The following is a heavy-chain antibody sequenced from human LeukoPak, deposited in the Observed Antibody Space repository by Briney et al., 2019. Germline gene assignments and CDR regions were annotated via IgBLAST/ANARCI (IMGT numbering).Heavy chain of an antibody. J-gene: IGHJ4*02. CDR1: GFTFSSYA. CDR3: AKAISSSWDY. D-gene: IGHD6-13*01. Sequence: GGSLRLSCAASGFTFSSYAMSWVRQAPGKGPEWVSAISGSGGSTYYADSVKGWFTISRDNSKNTLYLQMNSLRAEDTAVYYCAKAISSSWDYWGQGTLVTVSS. CDR2: ISGSGGST. V-gene: IGHV3-23*01.